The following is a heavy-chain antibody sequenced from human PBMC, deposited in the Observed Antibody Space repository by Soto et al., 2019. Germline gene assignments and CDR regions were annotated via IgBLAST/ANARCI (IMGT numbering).Heavy chain of an antibody. Sequence: EVQLVESGGDLVQPGGSLRLSCVASGFSLSDHFMDWVRQAPGKGLEWVGRIKNDPKSYITDYAESVKGRFTISRDDSKTSLFLKINSLTPEDTAIYFCATLKGSRSSFPGGQGTLATVPS. CDR1: GFSLSDHF. CDR2: IKNDPKSYIT. D-gene: IGHD3-3*01. J-gene: IGHJ1*01. V-gene: IGHV3-72*01. CDR3: ATLKGSRSSFP.